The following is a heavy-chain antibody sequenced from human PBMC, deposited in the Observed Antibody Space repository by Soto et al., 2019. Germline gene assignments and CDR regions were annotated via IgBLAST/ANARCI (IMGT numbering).Heavy chain of an antibody. J-gene: IGHJ4*02. CDR3: ARGGWTTYYSPFFDY. Sequence: QITLKESGPTLVRPTQTLTLTCTFSGFSLSSRGVGVGWIRQPPGKALEWLALIYWDDDKRYSPSLKSRLTITKDTAKNQVVLTLTKLDTVDTATYYCARGGWTTYYSPFFDYWGQGTLVTVSS. D-gene: IGHD3-10*01. V-gene: IGHV2-5*02. CDR2: IYWDDDK. CDR1: GFSLSSRGVG.